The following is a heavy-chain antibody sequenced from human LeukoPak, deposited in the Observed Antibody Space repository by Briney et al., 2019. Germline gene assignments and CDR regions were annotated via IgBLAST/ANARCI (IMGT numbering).Heavy chain of an antibody. Sequence: SETLSLTCTVSGGSISSSSYYWGWIRQPPGKGLEWIGSIDYSGSTYYNPSLKSRATISIDTSKNQFSLQLSSVTAADTAVYYCAREYTLYRSGWFLDYWGQGSVVTVSS. J-gene: IGHJ4*02. D-gene: IGHD6-19*01. V-gene: IGHV4-39*07. CDR3: AREYTLYRSGWFLDY. CDR2: IDYSGST. CDR1: GGSISSSSYY.